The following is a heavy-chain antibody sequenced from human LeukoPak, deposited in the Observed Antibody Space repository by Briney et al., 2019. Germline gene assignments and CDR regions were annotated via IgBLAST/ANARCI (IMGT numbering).Heavy chain of an antibody. CDR1: GGSISSSSYY. D-gene: IGHD5-12*01. CDR3: ARALLRGSGNWFDP. Sequence: SETLSLTCTVSGGSISSSSYYWGWIRQPPGKGLEWIGSIYYSGSTYYNPSLKSRVTISVDTSKNQFSLKLSSVTAADTAVYYCARALLRGSGNWFDPWGQGTLVTVSS. CDR2: IYYSGST. V-gene: IGHV4-39*07. J-gene: IGHJ5*02.